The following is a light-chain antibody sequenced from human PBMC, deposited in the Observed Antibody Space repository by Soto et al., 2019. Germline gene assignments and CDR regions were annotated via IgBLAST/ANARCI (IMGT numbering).Light chain of an antibody. CDR3: SSYAGSNGV. CDR1: SSDVGGYNY. V-gene: IGLV2-8*01. Sequence: QAVLTHPPSASGAPGQSVTISCTGTSSDVGGYNYVSWYQQHPGTAPKLMIYEVSKRPSGVPDRFSGSKSGNTASLTVSGLQAEDEAYYCSSYAGSNGVFGTGTKVTVL. CDR2: EVS. J-gene: IGLJ1*01.